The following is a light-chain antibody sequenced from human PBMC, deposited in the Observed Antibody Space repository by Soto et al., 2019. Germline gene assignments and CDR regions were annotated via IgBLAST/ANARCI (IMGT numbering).Light chain of an antibody. Sequence: QSVLTQPASGSGSPGQSITISCTGTSSDVGNYKYVSWYQQHPGKAPKLMIYEVSNRPSGVSNRFSGSKSGNTASLTISGRQAEDETDYYCFSYTSSGTYVFGTGTKVTVL. V-gene: IGLV2-14*01. J-gene: IGLJ1*01. CDR3: FSYTSSGTYV. CDR2: EVS. CDR1: SSDVGNYKY.